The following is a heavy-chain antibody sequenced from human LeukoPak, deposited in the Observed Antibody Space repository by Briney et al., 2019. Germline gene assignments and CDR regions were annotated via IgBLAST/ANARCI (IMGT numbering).Heavy chain of an antibody. Sequence: PGGSLRLSCAASGFTFSSYWMHWVRQAPGKGLVWVSRFNSDGSNTRYADSVKGRFTISRDNSKNTLYLQMNSLRAEDTAVYYCAKSLWFGELGWFDPWGQGTLVTVSS. J-gene: IGHJ5*02. CDR1: GFTFSSYW. V-gene: IGHV3-74*01. D-gene: IGHD3-10*01. CDR3: AKSLWFGELGWFDP. CDR2: FNSDGSNT.